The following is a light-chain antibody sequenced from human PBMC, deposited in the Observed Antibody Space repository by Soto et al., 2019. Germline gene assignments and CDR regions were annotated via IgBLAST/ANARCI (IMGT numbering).Light chain of an antibody. Sequence: EIVLTQSPGTLSLSPGERGTLSCRASQRVSAGSLAWYQQKPGQPPRLLIYGTSSRVTGIPDRFSGSGSGTDFPLNINRLEPDDFAMYYWQHYDSSPGLAFGGGTKVEIK. J-gene: IGKJ4*01. CDR2: GTS. CDR1: QRVSAGS. CDR3: QHYDSSPGLA. V-gene: IGKV3-20*01.